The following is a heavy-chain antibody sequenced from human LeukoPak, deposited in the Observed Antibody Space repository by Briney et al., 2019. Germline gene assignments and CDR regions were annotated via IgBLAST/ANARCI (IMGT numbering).Heavy chain of an antibody. J-gene: IGHJ4*02. Sequence: PGGSLRLSCAASGLTVSSNYMSWVRQAPGKGLEWVANIKQDGSEKYYVDSVKGRFTISRDNAKNSLYLQMNSLRAEDTAVYYCARSYYDFWSGYYQFDYWGQGTLVTVSS. CDR1: GLTVSSNY. CDR3: ARSYYDFWSGYYQFDY. D-gene: IGHD3-3*01. CDR2: IKQDGSEK. V-gene: IGHV3-7*01.